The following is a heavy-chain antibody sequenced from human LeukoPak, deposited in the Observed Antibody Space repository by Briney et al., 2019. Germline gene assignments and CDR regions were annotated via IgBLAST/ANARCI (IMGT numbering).Heavy chain of an antibody. CDR1: GGSISSYY. CDR2: FYASGNT. J-gene: IGHJ4*02. D-gene: IGHD6-13*01. CDR3: ARGRGSSWYYFDS. Sequence: SETLSLTCTVSGGSISSYYWSWVRQPAGKGLEWIGRFYASGNTNYNPSLKGRVTMTVDTSKNQFSLNLSSVTAADTAVYYCARGRGSSWYYFDSWGQGTLVTVSS. V-gene: IGHV4-4*07.